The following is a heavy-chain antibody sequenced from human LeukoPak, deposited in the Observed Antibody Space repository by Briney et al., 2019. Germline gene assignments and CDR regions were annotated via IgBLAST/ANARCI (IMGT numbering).Heavy chain of an antibody. V-gene: IGHV4-34*01. CDR2: INHSGST. J-gene: IGHJ4*02. CDR3: ARHPFCTNGVCYIRTSRTAFDY. Sequence: SETLSLTCAVYGGSFSGYYWSWIRQPPGKGLEWIGEINHSGSTNYNPSLKSRVTISVDTSKNQFSLKLSSVTAADTAVYYCARHPFCTNGVCYIRTSRTAFDYWGQGTLVTVSS. D-gene: IGHD2-8*01. CDR1: GGSFSGYY.